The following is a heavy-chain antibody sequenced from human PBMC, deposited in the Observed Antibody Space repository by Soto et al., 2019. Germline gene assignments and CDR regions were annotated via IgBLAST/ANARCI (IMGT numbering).Heavy chain of an antibody. J-gene: IGHJ4*02. CDR1: GYTFTTYA. CDR2: ISTYNGNT. Sequence: QVQLVQSGAEVKKPGASVKVSCKAFGYTFTTYAISWVRQAPGQGLEWMGRISTYNGNTKYAQKLQGRVTMTTDTSTSTAYMELRSLRSDDTAVYYCARDPQYSTSSQVFDSWGQGTLVTVSS. V-gene: IGHV1-18*01. D-gene: IGHD6-6*01. CDR3: ARDPQYSTSSQVFDS.